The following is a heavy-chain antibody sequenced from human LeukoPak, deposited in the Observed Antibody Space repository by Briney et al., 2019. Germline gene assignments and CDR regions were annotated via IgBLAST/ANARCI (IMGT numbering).Heavy chain of an antibody. J-gene: IGHJ4*02. CDR1: GGSISSYY. V-gene: IGHV4-34*01. CDR2: INHSGST. Sequence: PSETLSLTCTVSGGSISSYYWSWIRQPPGKGLEWIGEINHSGSTNYNPSLKSRVTISVDTSKNQFSLKLSSVTAADTAVYYCARAGPRPYYFDYWGQGTLVTVSS. CDR3: ARAGPRPYYFDY.